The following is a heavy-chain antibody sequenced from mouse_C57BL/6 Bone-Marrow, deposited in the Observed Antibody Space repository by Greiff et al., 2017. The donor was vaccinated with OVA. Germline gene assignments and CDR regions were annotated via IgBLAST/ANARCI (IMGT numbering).Heavy chain of an antibody. D-gene: IGHD1-1*01. CDR1: GFTFSDYG. CDR3: ARDYYGSSYAMDY. CDR2: ISSGSSTI. Sequence: EVMLVESGGGLVKPGGSLKLSCAASGFTFSDYGMHWVRQAPEQGLEWVAYISSGSSTINYADTVKGRFTISSDNTKNTLFRQMTSLRSEDTAMYYCARDYYGSSYAMDYWGQGTSVTVSS. J-gene: IGHJ4*01. V-gene: IGHV5-17*01.